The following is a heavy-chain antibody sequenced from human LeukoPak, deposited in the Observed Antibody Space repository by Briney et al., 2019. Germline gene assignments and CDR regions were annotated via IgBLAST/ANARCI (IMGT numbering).Heavy chain of an antibody. CDR2: ISYDGSNK. CDR1: GFTFSSYG. Sequence: GGSLRLYCAASGFTFSSYGMHWVRQAPGKGLEWLAVISYDGSNKYYADSVKGRFTISRDNSKNTLYLQMNSLRAEDTAVYYCARGVVVVTAIHTYGMDVWGQGTTVTVSS. J-gene: IGHJ6*02. V-gene: IGHV3-30*03. D-gene: IGHD2-21*02. CDR3: ARGVVVVTAIHTYGMDV.